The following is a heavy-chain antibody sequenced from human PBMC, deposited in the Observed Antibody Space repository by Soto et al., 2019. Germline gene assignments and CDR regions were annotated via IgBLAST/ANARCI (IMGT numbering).Heavy chain of an antibody. CDR3: VMVDNYVTPTPQDV. D-gene: IGHD3-16*01. CDR1: GYIFVNYG. CDR2: ISPYTGNT. V-gene: IGHV1-18*01. Sequence: QVQLVQSGDEVKKPGASVKASCKASGYIFVNYGIAWVRQAPGQGLEWMGWISPYTGNTHSATKIQGRLTMTTDTSTSTAYMDLGSLTSDDTAVYYCVMVDNYVTPTPQDVWGQGTTDTVSS. J-gene: IGHJ6*02.